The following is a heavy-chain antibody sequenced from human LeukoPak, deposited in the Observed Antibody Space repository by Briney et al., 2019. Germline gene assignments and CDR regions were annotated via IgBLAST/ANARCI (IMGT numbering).Heavy chain of an antibody. CDR2: IHSNGGT. D-gene: IGHD3-10*01. J-gene: IGHJ4*02. CDR3: ARHLSGNFGSGTHFVY. V-gene: IGHV4-59*11. Sequence: PSETLSLTCTVSGGSIDGQYWSWIRQPPGKGLEWIGYIHSNGGTKYNPSLKSQFTMSVDTSKNQFSLKLDSVTAADTAVYYCARHLSGNFGSGTHFVYWGQGTLVTVSS. CDR1: GGSIDGQY.